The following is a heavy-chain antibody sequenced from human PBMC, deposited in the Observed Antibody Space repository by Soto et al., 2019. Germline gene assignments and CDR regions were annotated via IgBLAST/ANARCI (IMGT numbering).Heavy chain of an antibody. Sequence: QVQLVESGGGVVQPGRSLRLSCAASGFTFSSYGMHWVRQAPGKGLEWVAVMSYDGGNKYFADSVKGRFTISRDNSKNTLYLQMNSLRAEDTAVYYCAKDDLGYCVSTGCPVDHWGQGTLVTVSS. V-gene: IGHV3-30*18. CDR3: AKDDLGYCVSTGCPVDH. CDR1: GFTFSSYG. CDR2: MSYDGGNK. J-gene: IGHJ4*02. D-gene: IGHD2-2*01.